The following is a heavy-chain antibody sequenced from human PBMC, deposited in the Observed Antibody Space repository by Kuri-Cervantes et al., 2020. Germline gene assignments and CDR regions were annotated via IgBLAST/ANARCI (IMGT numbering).Heavy chain of an antibody. CDR1: GYTFTSYG. D-gene: IGHD1-1*01. CDR2: IRGDEGNT. V-gene: IGHV1-18*01. CDR3: ARGGSGFDY. Sequence: ASVKVSCKASGYTFTSYGFDWVRQAPGQGLEWMGWIRGDEGNTKYAQKFQDRVSMTTDPSARTAYMEVRGLRSEDTAVYYCARGGSGFDYWGQGTLVTVSS. J-gene: IGHJ4*02.